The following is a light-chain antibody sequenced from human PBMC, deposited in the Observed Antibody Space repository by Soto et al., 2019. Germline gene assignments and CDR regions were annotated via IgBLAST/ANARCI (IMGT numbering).Light chain of an antibody. J-gene: IGKJ3*01. CDR2: AAS. Sequence: IRMTQSPSSLSASTADRVTITCLASQGISSYLAWYQQKPGKAPKLLIYAASTLQSGVPSRFSGSGFGTDFTLTISCLQSEDFATYYCQQYYSYPGTFGPGTKVDIK. CDR3: QQYYSYPGT. V-gene: IGKV1-8*01. CDR1: QGISSY.